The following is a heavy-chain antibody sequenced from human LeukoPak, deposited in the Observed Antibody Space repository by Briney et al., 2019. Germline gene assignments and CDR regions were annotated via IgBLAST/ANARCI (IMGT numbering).Heavy chain of an antibody. D-gene: IGHD4-4*01. CDR2: ILPILGIP. J-gene: IGHJ4*02. Sequence: ASVKVSCKATGGTFSDYTISWVRQARGQGLEWMGRILPILGIPNYAQNFQGKVTITADISTSTVYMELSSLRSEDTAVYYCARGNYGLGSFFDYWGQGSLVTVSS. CDR3: ARGNYGLGSFFDY. V-gene: IGHV1-69*02. CDR1: GGTFSDYT.